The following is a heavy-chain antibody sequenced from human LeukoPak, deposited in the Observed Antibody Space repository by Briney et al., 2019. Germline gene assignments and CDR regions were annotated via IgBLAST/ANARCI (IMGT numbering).Heavy chain of an antibody. J-gene: IGHJ6*02. D-gene: IGHD2-15*01. CDR3: AKDVGTLLLYYGMDV. V-gene: IGHV3-74*01. CDR1: GFTFSSYW. CDR2: INSDGSST. Sequence: PGGSLRLSCAASGFTFSSYWMHWVRQAPGKGLVWVSRINSDGSSTSYADSVKGRFTISRDNAKNTLYLQMNSLRAEDTAVYYCAKDVGTLLLYYGMDVWGQGTTVTVSS.